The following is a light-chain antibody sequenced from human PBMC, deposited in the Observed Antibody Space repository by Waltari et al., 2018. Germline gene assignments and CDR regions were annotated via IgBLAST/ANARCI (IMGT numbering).Light chain of an antibody. Sequence: EIVMTQSPATLSVSPGERATLPCRASQSVRNNLVWYQQKPGQAPRLLIYGASTRGTGIPARFSGSGSGTEITLTISSLQSEDFAVYYCQQYNNWPPWTFGQGTKVEIK. V-gene: IGKV3-15*01. CDR1: QSVRNN. CDR3: QQYNNWPPWT. J-gene: IGKJ1*01. CDR2: GAS.